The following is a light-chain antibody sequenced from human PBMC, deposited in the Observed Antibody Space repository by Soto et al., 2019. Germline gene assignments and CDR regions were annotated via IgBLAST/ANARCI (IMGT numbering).Light chain of an antibody. CDR1: SSDVGGYNY. CDR3: TSYTSRSPDWM. V-gene: IGLV2-14*01. CDR2: EVS. Sequence: QSALTQPASVSGSPGQSITISCTGTSSDVGGYNYVSWYQQHPGKAPKLMIYEVSNRPSGVSNRFSGSKSGNTASLTISGLQAEDEADYYCTSYTSRSPDWMLGGGTKLTVL. J-gene: IGLJ3*02.